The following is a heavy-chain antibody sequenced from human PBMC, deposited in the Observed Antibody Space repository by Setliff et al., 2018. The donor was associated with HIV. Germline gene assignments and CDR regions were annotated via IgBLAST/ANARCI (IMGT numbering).Heavy chain of an antibody. D-gene: IGHD2-21*01. V-gene: IGHV1-2*06. Sequence: ASVKVSCKASGYDFHAFYIHWVRQAPGQQLEWMGRIFPHNGATSVAEKFRGRVTMTRDTTISTGYRELRGLTSDDTAVYYCARIPCSGGNCNRPPNHYYTATYYCAHTEDREYYFDYWGQGTLVTVSS. CDR2: IFPHNGAT. J-gene: IGHJ4*02. CDR3: ARIPCSGGNCNRPPNHYYTATYYCAHTEDREYYFDY. CDR1: GYDFHAFY.